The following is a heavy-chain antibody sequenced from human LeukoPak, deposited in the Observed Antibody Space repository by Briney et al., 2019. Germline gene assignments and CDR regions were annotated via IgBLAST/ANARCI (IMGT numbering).Heavy chain of an antibody. CDR2: IKSKTDGGTT. D-gene: IGHD3/OR15-3a*01. Sequence: GGSLRPSCTASGFTFSSYTMNWVRQAPGKGLEWVGRIKSKTDGGTTDYAAPVKGRFTISRDDSKNTLYLQMNSLKTEDTAVYYCTTDVGLFDPWGQGTLVTVSS. V-gene: IGHV3-15*07. J-gene: IGHJ5*02. CDR3: TTDVGLFDP. CDR1: GFTFSSYT.